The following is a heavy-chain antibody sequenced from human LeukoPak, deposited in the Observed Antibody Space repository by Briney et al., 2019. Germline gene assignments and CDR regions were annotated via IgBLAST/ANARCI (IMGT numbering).Heavy chain of an antibody. D-gene: IGHD2-21*02. CDR2: IIPILGIA. J-gene: IGHJ3*02. CDR1: GGTFSSYA. V-gene: IGHV1-69*04. CDR3: ARDSGGVVVTADAFDT. Sequence: SVKVSCKASGGTFSSYAISWVRQAPGQGLEWMGRIIPILGIANYAQKFQGRVTITADKSTSTAYMELSSLRSEDTAVYYCARDSGGVVVTADAFDTWGQGTMVTVSS.